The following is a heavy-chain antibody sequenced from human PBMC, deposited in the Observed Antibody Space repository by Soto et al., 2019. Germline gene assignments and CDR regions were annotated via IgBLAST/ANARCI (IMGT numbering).Heavy chain of an antibody. CDR3: AGIGEDVYYGMDV. CDR1: GGSMRSYY. Sequence: SETLSLTCSVSGGSMRSYYWNWLRQPAGKGLEWIGRIYSRGDTNYNPSVKSRVIMSVDTSKNEFSLRLNSVTAADTAVYYCAGIGEDVYYGMDVWGQGTTVTVYS. CDR2: IYSRGDT. J-gene: IGHJ6*02. D-gene: IGHD2-21*01. V-gene: IGHV4-4*07.